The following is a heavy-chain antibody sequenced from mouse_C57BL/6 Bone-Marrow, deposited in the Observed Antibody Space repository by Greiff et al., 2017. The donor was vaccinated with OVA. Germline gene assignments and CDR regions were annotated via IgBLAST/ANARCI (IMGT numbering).Heavy chain of an antibody. J-gene: IGHJ1*03. Sequence: VHLVESGAELVKPGASVKMSCKASGYTFTTYPIEWVKQTHGKSLEWIGNFHPYNDDTKYNEKFKGKATLTVEKSSSTVYLELRRLSSDDGAVYYCARRDYGYGEVGGTGTTVTVSS. CDR3: ARRDYGYGEV. CDR2: FHPYNDDT. V-gene: IGHV1-47*01. CDR1: GYTFTTYP.